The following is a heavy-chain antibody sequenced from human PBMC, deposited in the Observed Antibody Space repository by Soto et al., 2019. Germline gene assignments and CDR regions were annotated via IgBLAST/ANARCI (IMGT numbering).Heavy chain of an antibody. CDR2: ISNSGITR. CDR1: GLTFSSSE. D-gene: IGHD3-16*01. Sequence: GSLRLSCAASGLTFSSSEMIWVRQAPGQGLEWISYISNSGITRYYADSVKGRFAISRDNAKNSVYLQMNYLGAEDTAVYYCATYPWGSSIDYWGQGTLVTVSS. J-gene: IGHJ4*02. V-gene: IGHV3-48*03. CDR3: ATYPWGSSIDY.